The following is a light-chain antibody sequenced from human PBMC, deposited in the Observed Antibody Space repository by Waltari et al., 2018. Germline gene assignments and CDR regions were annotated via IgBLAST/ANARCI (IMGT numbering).Light chain of an antibody. CDR3: QQYNNWPTWT. V-gene: IGKV3-15*01. J-gene: IGKJ1*01. CDR1: QSISSN. CDR2: DAS. Sequence: EIVLTQSPGTLSLSPGERATLSCRASQSISSNYLAWYQQKPGQAPRLVIFDASTRATGIPARVSGSGSGTEFTLTISSLQPEDSAVYYCQQYNNWPTWTFGQGAKVEIK.